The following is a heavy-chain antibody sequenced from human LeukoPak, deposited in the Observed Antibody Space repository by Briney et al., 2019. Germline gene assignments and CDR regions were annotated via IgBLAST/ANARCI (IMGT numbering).Heavy chain of an antibody. CDR1: GFTFSSYW. D-gene: IGHD6-13*01. CDR3: ARGGKQQLVSGYFDY. J-gene: IGHJ4*02. CDR2: IKQDGSEK. V-gene: IGHV3-7*01. Sequence: PGGSLRLSCAASGFTFSSYWMSWVRQAPGKGLEWVANIKQDGSEKYYVDSVKGRLTISRDNAKNSLYLQMNSLRAEDTAVYYCARGGKQQLVSGYFDYWGQGTLVTVSS.